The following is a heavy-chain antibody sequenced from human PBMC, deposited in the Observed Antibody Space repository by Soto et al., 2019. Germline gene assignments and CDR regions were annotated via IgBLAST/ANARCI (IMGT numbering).Heavy chain of an antibody. J-gene: IGHJ4*02. CDR2: IYYGGST. Sequence: SETLSLTCTVSGGSINDFYWSWIRHPPGKVQEWIGNIYYGGSTHYDPPFKGRVTITLVTSNNKSSLKVRCVAAADTAVYYCARVGGVAPRTFDDWVQGTLVTVSS. CDR1: GGSINDFY. CDR3: ARVGGVAPRTFDD. D-gene: IGHD6-6*01. V-gene: IGHV4-59*01.